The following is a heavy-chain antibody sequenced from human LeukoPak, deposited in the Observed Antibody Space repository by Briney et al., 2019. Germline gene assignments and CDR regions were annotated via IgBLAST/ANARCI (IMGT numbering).Heavy chain of an antibody. J-gene: IGHJ4*02. D-gene: IGHD7-27*01. CDR2: IKQDGSEK. CDR3: ARDVTELTGDPFSRD. Sequence: GGSLRLSCAASGFTFSSYWMSWVRQAPGKGLEWVANIKQDGSEKYYVDSVKGRFTISRDNAKNSLYLQMNSLRAEDTAVYYCARDVTELTGDPFSRDWGQGTLVTVSS. V-gene: IGHV3-7*01. CDR1: GFTFSSYW.